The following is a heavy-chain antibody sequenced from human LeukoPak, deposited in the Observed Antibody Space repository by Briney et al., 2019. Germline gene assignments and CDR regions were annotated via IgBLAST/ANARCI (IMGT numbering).Heavy chain of an antibody. CDR3: ARDGSSGWYWVDY. CDR2: IWYDGSNK. D-gene: IGHD6-19*01. V-gene: IGHV3-33*08. Sequence: GGSLRLSCAASGFTFNSYWMHWVRQAPGKGLEWVAVIWYDGSNKYYADSVKGRFTISRDNSKNTLYLQMNSLRAEDTAVYYCARDGSSGWYWVDYWGQGTLVTVSS. CDR1: GFTFNSYW. J-gene: IGHJ4*02.